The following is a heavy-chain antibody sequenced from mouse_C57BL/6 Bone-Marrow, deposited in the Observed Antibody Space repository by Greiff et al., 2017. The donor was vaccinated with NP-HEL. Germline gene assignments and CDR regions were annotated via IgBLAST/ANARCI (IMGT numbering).Heavy chain of an antibody. CDR3: ARDSYGNYYAMDY. Sequence: VQLKESGGGLVQSGRSLRLSCATSGFTFSDFYMEWVRQAPGKGLEWIAASRNKANDYTTEYSASVKGRFIVSRDTSQSILYLQMNALRAEDTAIYYCARDSYGNYYAMDYWGQGTSVTVSS. J-gene: IGHJ4*01. D-gene: IGHD2-1*01. CDR1: GFTFSDFY. V-gene: IGHV7-1*01. CDR2: SRNKANDYTT.